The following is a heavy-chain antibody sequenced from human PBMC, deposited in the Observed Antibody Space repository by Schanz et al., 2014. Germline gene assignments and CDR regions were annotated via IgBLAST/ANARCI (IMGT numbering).Heavy chain of an antibody. CDR3: ARDHTTESYYSAGPPIDY. CDR1: GFIFGSFV. Sequence: EVQLVESGGDLVQPGGSLRLSCAASGFIFGSFVMAWVRQAPGKGLEWVSGITGASDHIDYAESVKGRFTISRDNSKNTLFLQMNSLRAEDTAVYYCARDHTTESYYSAGPPIDYWGQGTLLTVSS. D-gene: IGHD1-26*01. J-gene: IGHJ4*02. V-gene: IGHV3-23*04. CDR2: ITGASDHI.